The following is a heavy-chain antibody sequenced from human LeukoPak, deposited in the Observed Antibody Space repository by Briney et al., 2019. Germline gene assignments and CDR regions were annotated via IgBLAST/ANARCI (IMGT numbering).Heavy chain of an antibody. D-gene: IGHD5/OR15-5a*01. V-gene: IGHV1-46*01. CDR1: GYTFTNYF. Sequence: GASVKVSCNTSGYTFTNYFIHWVRQVPGQGLEWMGMVNPTGGSTSYAQSFQGRVTLTGDTPTSTVYMEFSALTSEDTAVYYCARARSKALDFWGQGTPVTVSS. CDR2: VNPTGGST. J-gene: IGHJ4*02. CDR3: ARARSKALDF.